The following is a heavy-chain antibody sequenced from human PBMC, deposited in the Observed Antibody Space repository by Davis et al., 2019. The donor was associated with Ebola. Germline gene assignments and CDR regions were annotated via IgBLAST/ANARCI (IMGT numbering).Heavy chain of an antibody. J-gene: IGHJ5*02. CDR3: ARDGQQQLLVDTWFDP. V-gene: IGHV1-2*06. CDR1: GYTFTAYF. CDR2: INPKSGAT. D-gene: IGHD6-13*01. Sequence: ASVKVSCKASGYTFTAYFIHWVRQAPGQGLEWMGRINPKSGATKYPQKFQGRVTMTSDSSINTAYMELVSLTSDDSAVYFCARDGQQQLLVDTWFDPWGQGTLVTVSS.